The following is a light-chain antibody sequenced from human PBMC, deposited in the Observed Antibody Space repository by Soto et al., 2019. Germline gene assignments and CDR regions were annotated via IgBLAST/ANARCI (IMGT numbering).Light chain of an antibody. V-gene: IGLV1-40*01. CDR3: QSYDTSLSGVI. Sequence: QSGLTQTPAVSGAPGQKITMSCTGSSSNIGAGYDVHWYQQLPGAAPRLLIYADNNRPSGVPDRFSASSSGTSASLAITGLQGEDEAVYYCQSYDTSLSGVIFGAGTKLPVL. CDR2: ADN. CDR1: SSNIGAGYD. J-gene: IGLJ2*01.